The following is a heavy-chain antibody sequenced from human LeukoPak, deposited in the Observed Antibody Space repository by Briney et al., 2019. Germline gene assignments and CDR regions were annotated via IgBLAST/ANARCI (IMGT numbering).Heavy chain of an antibody. CDR3: AREWKYRAQPNFDY. V-gene: IGHV3-30*03. CDR2: TSYDGSNK. J-gene: IGHJ4*02. Sequence: GGSLRLSCAASGFTFSSYGMHWVRQAPGKGLEWVAVTSYDGSNKYYADSVKGRFTISRDNARNTLYLQMNSLRAEDTAVYYCAREWKYRAQPNFDYWGQGTLVTVSS. CDR1: GFTFSSYG. D-gene: IGHD6-6*01.